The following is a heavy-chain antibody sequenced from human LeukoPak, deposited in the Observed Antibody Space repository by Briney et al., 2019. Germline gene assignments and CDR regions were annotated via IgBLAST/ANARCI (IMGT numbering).Heavy chain of an antibody. CDR3: ARANFLYCSSSTCLFDY. CDR2: INPYDGDT. Sequence: GASVKVSCKASGYTFTDYYMHWVRQAPGQGVGWMGWINPYDGDTNYAQKFQGRVTMTRDTSISTAHMEVSRLRSDDTAVYYCARANFLYCSSSTCLFDYWGQGTLVTVSS. CDR1: GYTFTDYY. D-gene: IGHD2-2*01. V-gene: IGHV1-2*02. J-gene: IGHJ4*02.